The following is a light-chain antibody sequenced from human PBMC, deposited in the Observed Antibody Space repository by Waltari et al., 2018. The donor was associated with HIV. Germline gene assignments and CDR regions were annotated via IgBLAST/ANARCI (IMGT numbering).Light chain of an antibody. J-gene: IGLJ2*01. V-gene: IGLV2-23*02. CDR3: CSYAGSSTSVV. CDR2: EVN. Sequence: QSALTQSASVSGSPGQSITISCTGTSSDVGSYNLVSWYQHHPGKALKLMIYEVNKRPSGVSNRFSGSKSGNTASLTISGLQAEDEADYYCCSYAGSSTSVVFGGGTKLTVL. CDR1: SSDVGSYNL.